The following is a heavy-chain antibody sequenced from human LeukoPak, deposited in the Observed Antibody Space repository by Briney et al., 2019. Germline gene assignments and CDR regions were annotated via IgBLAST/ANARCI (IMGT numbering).Heavy chain of an antibody. Sequence: GASVKVSCKASGYTFTSYAMNWVRQAPGQGLEWMGGIIPIFGTANYAQKFQGRVTITADESTSTAYMELSSLRSEDTAVYYCARHRVWRGSSSWFYYFDYWGQGTLVTVSS. J-gene: IGHJ4*02. D-gene: IGHD6-13*01. V-gene: IGHV1-69*13. CDR1: GYTFTSYA. CDR3: ARHRVWRGSSSWFYYFDY. CDR2: IIPIFGTA.